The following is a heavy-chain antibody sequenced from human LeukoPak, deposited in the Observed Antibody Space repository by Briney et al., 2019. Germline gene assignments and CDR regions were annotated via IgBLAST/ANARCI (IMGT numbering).Heavy chain of an antibody. Sequence: PSETLSLTCTVSGGSISSSSYYWGWIRQPPGEGLEWIGSIYYSGSTYYNPSLKSRVTISVDTSKNQFSLKLSSVTAADTAVYYCARDHGEPWGQGTLVTVSS. CDR1: GGSISSSSYY. D-gene: IGHD4-17*01. CDR3: ARDHGEP. CDR2: IYYSGST. V-gene: IGHV4-39*07. J-gene: IGHJ5*02.